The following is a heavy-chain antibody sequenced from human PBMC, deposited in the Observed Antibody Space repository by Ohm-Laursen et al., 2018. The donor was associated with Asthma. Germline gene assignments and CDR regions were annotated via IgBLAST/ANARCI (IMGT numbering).Heavy chain of an antibody. V-gene: IGHV3-74*01. Sequence: SLRLSCAASGFTSGITFSDYWFHWLRQAPGKGLVWVSRINHYGSGTDYADSVKGRFTISRDNAKNTLYLQMNSLRAGDTAVYYCARETLDYGGHWGWDLDLWGRGTLVTVSS. J-gene: IGHJ2*01. CDR1: GFTSGITFSDYW. CDR2: INHYGSGT. D-gene: IGHD4-23*01. CDR3: ARETLDYGGHWGWDLDL.